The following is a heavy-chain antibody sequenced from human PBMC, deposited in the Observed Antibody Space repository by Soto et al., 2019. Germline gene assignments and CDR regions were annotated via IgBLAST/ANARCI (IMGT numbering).Heavy chain of an antibody. CDR3: AREALQLAYDY. J-gene: IGHJ4*02. V-gene: IGHV3-30-3*01. CDR1: GFTFSSYA. Sequence: QVQLVESGGGVVQPGRSLRLSCAASGFTFSSYAMHWVRQAPGKGLEWVAVISYDGSNKYYADSVKGRFTICRDNSKNTLYLQMNSLRAEDTAVYYCAREALQLAYDYWGQGTLVTVSS. D-gene: IGHD6-13*01. CDR2: ISYDGSNK.